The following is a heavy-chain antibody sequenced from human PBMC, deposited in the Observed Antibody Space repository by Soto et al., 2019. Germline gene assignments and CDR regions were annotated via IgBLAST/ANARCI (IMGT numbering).Heavy chain of an antibody. CDR3: ARDHFPLYSLGFGELLWGGYSYYMDV. J-gene: IGHJ6*03. D-gene: IGHD3-10*01. V-gene: IGHV1-18*01. CDR2: ISAYNGNT. CDR1: GYTFTSYG. Sequence: AASVKVSCKASGYTFTSYGISWVRQAPGQGLEWMGWISAYNGNTNYAQKLKGRVTMTTDTSTSTHYMELRSLRSDDTAVYYCARDHFPLYSLGFGELLWGGYSYYMDVWGKGTTVTVSS.